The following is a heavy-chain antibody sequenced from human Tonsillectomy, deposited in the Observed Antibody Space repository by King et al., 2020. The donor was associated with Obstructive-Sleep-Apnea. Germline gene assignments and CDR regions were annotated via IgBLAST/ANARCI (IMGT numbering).Heavy chain of an antibody. CDR1: GGSISSSSYY. CDR3: ARQGGIRGVIKGPVDY. CDR2: IYYSGST. Sequence: LQLQESGPGLVKPSETLSLTCTVSGGSISSSSYYWGWIRQPPGKGLEWIGSIYYSGSTYYNPTLQSRVTIFVATSKNQFSLRLNSVTATDTDVFYCARQGGIRGVIKGPVDYWGQGTLVTVSS. V-gene: IGHV4-39*01. J-gene: IGHJ4*02. D-gene: IGHD3-10*01.